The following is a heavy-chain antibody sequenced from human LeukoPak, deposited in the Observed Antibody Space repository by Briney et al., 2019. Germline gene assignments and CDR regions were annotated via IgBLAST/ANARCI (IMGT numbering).Heavy chain of an antibody. CDR2: IYSGGGT. CDR3: ASLTGYSSSWYEFDY. D-gene: IGHD6-13*01. V-gene: IGHV3-53*01. CDR1: GFTVGSNY. J-gene: IGHJ4*02. Sequence: PGGSLRLSCAASGFTVGSNYMNWVRQTPGKGLEWVSVIYSGGGTYYADSVKGRFTISRDNSKNTLYLQMNSLRAGDTAMYYCASLTGYSSSWYEFDYWGQGTLVTVSS.